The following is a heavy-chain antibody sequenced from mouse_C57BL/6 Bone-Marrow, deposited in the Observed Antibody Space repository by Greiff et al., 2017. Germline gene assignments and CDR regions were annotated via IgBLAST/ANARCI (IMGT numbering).Heavy chain of an antibody. CDR1: GYTFTSYW. J-gene: IGHJ4*01. CDR2: IDPNSGGT. CDR3: ARGAYYSNSAMDY. V-gene: IGHV1-72*01. D-gene: IGHD2-5*01. Sequence: VQLQQPGAELVKPGASVTLSCKASGYTFTSYWMHWVKQRPGRGLEWIGRIDPNSGGTKYNEKFKSKATLTVDKPSSTAYMQLSSLTSEDSAVYYCARGAYYSNSAMDYWGQGTSVTVSS.